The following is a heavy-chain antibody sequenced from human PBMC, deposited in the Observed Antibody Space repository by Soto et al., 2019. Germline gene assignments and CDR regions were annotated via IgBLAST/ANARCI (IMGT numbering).Heavy chain of an antibody. J-gene: IGHJ6*02. CDR3: ARARLMGTGGYYRGMDV. CDR1: GYSFTSYW. Sequence: GESLKISCKASGYSFTSYWIGWVRQMPGKGLEWMGIIYPGDSDTRYSPSFEGQVTISADKSISTAYLQWSSLEASDSAIFYCARARLMGTGGYYRGMDVWGQGTTVTVSS. V-gene: IGHV5-51*01. CDR2: IYPGDSDT. D-gene: IGHD1-26*01.